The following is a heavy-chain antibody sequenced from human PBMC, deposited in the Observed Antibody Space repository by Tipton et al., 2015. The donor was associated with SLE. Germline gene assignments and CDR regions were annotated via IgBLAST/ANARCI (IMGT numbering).Heavy chain of an antibody. V-gene: IGHV4-34*01. D-gene: IGHD1-1*01. CDR3: ARGPPKGTLDY. CDR1: GGSFSGYY. CDR2: INHSGST. J-gene: IGHJ4*02. Sequence: TLSLTCAVYGGSFSGYYWSWIRQPPGKGLEWIGEINHSGSTNYNPSLKSRVTISVDTSKNQFSLKPSSVTAADTALYYCARGPPKGTLDYWGQGTLATVSS.